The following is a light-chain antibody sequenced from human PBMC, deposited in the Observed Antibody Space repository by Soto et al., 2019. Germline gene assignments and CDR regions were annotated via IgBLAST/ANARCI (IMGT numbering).Light chain of an antibody. CDR1: QSISTW. Sequence: DIQMTQSPSTLSASVGERVAISCRASQSISTWLAWYQQKSGKAPKLLIYEAASLGSGVPSRFSGSGSGTEFTLTISSLQPDDFATYYCQQYNSYPLTFGGGTKVDI. J-gene: IGKJ4*01. CDR2: EAA. CDR3: QQYNSYPLT. V-gene: IGKV1-5*03.